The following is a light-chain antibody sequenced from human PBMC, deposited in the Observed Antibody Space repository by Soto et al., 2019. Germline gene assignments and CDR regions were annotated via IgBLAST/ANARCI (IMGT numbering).Light chain of an antibody. CDR3: QHYDTYPWT. CDR2: EAS. Sequence: DIQMTQSPSTLSASVGDRVTITCRASQSIYKWLAWYQQKPGKAPNLLIYEASTLESGVPSRFSGSGSGTEFTFTISSLQPDDFANYYCQHYDTYPWTFGQGTKVDIQ. J-gene: IGKJ1*01. CDR1: QSIYKW. V-gene: IGKV1-5*03.